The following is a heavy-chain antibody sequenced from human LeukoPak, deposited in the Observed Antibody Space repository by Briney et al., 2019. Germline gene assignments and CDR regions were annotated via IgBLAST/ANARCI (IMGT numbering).Heavy chain of an antibody. Sequence: GSLRLSCAASGFTFSSYSMNWVRQAPGKGLEWVSSISSSNSYIYNADSVKGRFTISSDNAKNSLYLQMNSLRAEDTAVYYCARDQGLLVVAGRFGYWGQGTLVTVSS. D-gene: IGHD6-19*01. CDR2: ISSSNSYI. CDR3: ARDQGLLVVAGRFGY. CDR1: GFTFSSYS. J-gene: IGHJ4*02. V-gene: IGHV3-21*01.